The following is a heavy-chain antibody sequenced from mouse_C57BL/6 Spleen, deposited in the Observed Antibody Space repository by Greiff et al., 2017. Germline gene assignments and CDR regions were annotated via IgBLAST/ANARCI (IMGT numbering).Heavy chain of an antibody. Sequence: QVQLQQPGAELVMPGASVKLSCKASGYTFTSYWMHWVKQRPGQGLEWIGEIDPSDSYTNYNQKFKGKSTLTVDKSSSTAYMQLSSLTSEDSAVYYCARGELGTRWYFDVWGTGTTVTVSS. CDR2: IDPSDSYT. CDR1: GYTFTSYW. D-gene: IGHD4-1*01. CDR3: ARGELGTRWYFDV. J-gene: IGHJ1*03. V-gene: IGHV1-69*01.